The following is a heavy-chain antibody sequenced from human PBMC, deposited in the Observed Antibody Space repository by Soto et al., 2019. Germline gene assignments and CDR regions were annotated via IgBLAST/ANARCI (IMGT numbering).Heavy chain of an antibody. CDR2: ISGSGGST. Sequence: LRLSCAASGFTLSSYHMDWVRQAPGKGLEWVSAISGSGGSTYYADSVKGRFTISRDNSKNTLYLQMNSLRAEDTAVYYCAKGIGVAHWGQGTMVTVSS. CDR1: GFTLSSYH. D-gene: IGHD2-15*01. CDR3: AKGIGVAH. J-gene: IGHJ3*01. V-gene: IGHV3-23*01.